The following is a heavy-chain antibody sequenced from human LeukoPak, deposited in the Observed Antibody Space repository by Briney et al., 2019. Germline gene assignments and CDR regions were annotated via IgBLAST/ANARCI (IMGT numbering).Heavy chain of an antibody. Sequence: GGSLRLSCAASGFTFSSYAISWVRQAPGKGLEWVSAISGSGGSTYYADSVKGRFTISRDNSKNTLYLQMNSLRAEDTAVYYCAKAPADYGQGYYFDYWGQGTLVTVSS. CDR1: GFTFSSYA. D-gene: IGHD4-17*01. CDR3: AKAPADYGQGYYFDY. CDR2: ISGSGGST. J-gene: IGHJ4*02. V-gene: IGHV3-23*01.